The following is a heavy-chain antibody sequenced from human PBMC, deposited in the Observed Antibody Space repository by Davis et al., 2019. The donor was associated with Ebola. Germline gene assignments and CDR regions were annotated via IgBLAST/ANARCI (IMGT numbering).Heavy chain of an antibody. J-gene: IGHJ6*02. V-gene: IGHV4-4*02. Sequence: MPSETLSLTCAVSGGPISSHNWWPWVRQPPGKWLEWIGEIYHSGSTNYNPSLKSRVTISVDKSKNHFSLKLNSVTAADTAVYYCARGREDTVFGVIIPDYYYGLDVWGQGTTVTVSS. CDR3: ARGREDTVFGVIIPDYYYGLDV. D-gene: IGHD3-3*01. CDR1: GGPISSHNW. CDR2: IYHSGST.